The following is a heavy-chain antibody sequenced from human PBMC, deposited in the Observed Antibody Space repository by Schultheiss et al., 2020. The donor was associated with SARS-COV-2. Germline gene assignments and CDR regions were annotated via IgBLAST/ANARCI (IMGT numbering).Heavy chain of an antibody. CDR1: GFTFSSYS. D-gene: IGHD4-17*01. J-gene: IGHJ2*01. Sequence: GGSLRLSCAASGFTFSSYSMNWVRQAPGKGLEWVAVIWYDGSNKYYADSVKGRFTISRDNSKNTLYLQMNSLRAEDTAVYYCARDDYGDYDWYFDLWGRGTLVTVSS. V-gene: IGHV3-33*08. CDR3: ARDDYGDYDWYFDL. CDR2: IWYDGSNK.